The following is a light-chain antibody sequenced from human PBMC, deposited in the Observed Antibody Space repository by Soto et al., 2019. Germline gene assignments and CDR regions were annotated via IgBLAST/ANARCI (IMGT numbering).Light chain of an antibody. V-gene: IGKV1-39*01. CDR1: QSINTH. Sequence: DIQMTQSPSFLSASVGDRVTISCRASQSINTHLNWYQQKPGKAPKLLIYGTSDLQSGVPSRFSGGGSGTDFTLTISSLQPEDFATYYCQQSYSTLLITFGQGTRLEVK. CDR3: QQSYSTLLIT. CDR2: GTS. J-gene: IGKJ5*01.